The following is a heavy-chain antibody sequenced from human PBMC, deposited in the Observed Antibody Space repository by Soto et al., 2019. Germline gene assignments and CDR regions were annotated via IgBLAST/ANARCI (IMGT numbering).Heavy chain of an antibody. V-gene: IGHV6-1*01. J-gene: IGHJ4*02. CDR3: ARGQYSGFDY. D-gene: IGHD5-12*01. CDR1: GDSFSTNGVA. Sequence: QVQLQQSGPGLVKPSQTLSLTCAISGDSFSTNGVAWNWIRQSPSRGLEWLGRTYYRSKWYNDYAVSVKSRISVNADTSKNQFSLQLNSVTPEDTAVYYCARGQYSGFDYWGQGTLVTVSS. CDR2: TYYRSKWYN.